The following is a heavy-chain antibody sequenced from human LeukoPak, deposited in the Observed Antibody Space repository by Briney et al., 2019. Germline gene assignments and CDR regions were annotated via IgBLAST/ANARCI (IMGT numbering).Heavy chain of an antibody. J-gene: IGHJ4*02. CDR3: ASMVRGVISLDAFDY. Sequence: SETLSLTCAVYGGSFSGYYWSWIRQPPGKGLEGIGEINHSGSTNYNPSLKSRVTISVDTSKNQFSLKLSSVTAADTAVYYCASMVRGVISLDAFDYWGQGTLVTVSS. CDR2: INHSGST. CDR1: GGSFSGYY. V-gene: IGHV4-34*01. D-gene: IGHD3-10*01.